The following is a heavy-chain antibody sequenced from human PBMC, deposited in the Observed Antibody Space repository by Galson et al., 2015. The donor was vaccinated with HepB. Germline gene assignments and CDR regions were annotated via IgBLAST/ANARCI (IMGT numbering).Heavy chain of an antibody. CDR3: ARDGGLDY. J-gene: IGHJ4*02. V-gene: IGHV3-30-3*01. Sequence: SLRLSCAASGFTFSSYAMHWVRQAPGKGLEWVVVISYDGSNKYYADSVKGRFTISRDNSKNTLYLQMNSLRAEDTAVYYCARDGGLDYWGQGTLVTVSS. CDR2: ISYDGSNK. CDR1: GFTFSSYA. D-gene: IGHD3-16*01.